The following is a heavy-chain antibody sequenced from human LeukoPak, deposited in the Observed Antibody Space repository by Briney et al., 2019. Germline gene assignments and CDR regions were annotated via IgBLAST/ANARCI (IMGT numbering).Heavy chain of an antibody. D-gene: IGHD3-22*01. CDR2: IRYDGSHK. CDR3: AKDMYYDSSGPVFDY. CDR1: GFTFSTYG. J-gene: IGHJ4*02. Sequence: GGSLRLSCAASGFTFSTYGMHWVRQAPGKGLEWVAFIRYDGSHKYYTDSVKGRFTISRDTSKNTLYLQMNSPRAEDTAVYYCAKDMYYDSSGPVFDYWGQGTLVTVSS. V-gene: IGHV3-30*02.